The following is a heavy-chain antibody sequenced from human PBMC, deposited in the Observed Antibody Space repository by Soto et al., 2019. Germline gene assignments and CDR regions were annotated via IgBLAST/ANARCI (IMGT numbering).Heavy chain of an antibody. CDR3: ARDFSSDVLRFLEWLPSYGMDV. J-gene: IGHJ6*02. Sequence: ASVKVSCKASGYTFTGYYMHWVRQAPGQGLEWMGWINPNSGGTNYAQKFQGWVTMTRDTSISTAYMGLSRLRSDDTAVYYCARDFSSDVLRFLEWLPSYGMDVWGQGTTVTVSS. CDR1: GYTFTGYY. CDR2: INPNSGGT. V-gene: IGHV1-2*04. D-gene: IGHD3-3*01.